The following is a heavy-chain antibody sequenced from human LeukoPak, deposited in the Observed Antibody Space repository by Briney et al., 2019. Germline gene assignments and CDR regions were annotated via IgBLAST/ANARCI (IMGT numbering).Heavy chain of an antibody. J-gene: IGHJ4*02. CDR2: IIPIFGTA. D-gene: IGHD3-9*01. CDR1: GGTFSSYA. Sequence: SVKVSCKASGGTFSSYAISWVRQAPGQGLEWMGGIIPIFGTANYAQKFQGRVTITADESTSTAYMELSSLRSEDTAVYYCARDRYDILTGYYPDYWGQGTLVTVSS. V-gene: IGHV1-69*13. CDR3: ARDRYDILTGYYPDY.